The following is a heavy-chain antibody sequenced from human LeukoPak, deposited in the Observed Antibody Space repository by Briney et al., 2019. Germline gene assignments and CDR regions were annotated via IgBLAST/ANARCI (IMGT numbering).Heavy chain of an antibody. CDR3: AKGMNRIAAVDAFDI. CDR1: GFTFSSYW. Sequence: SGGSLRLSCAASGFTFSSYWMSRVRQAPGKGLEWVASIKQDGSAKYYVDSVKSRFTISRDNAKNSLYLQMSSLRAEDTAVYYCAKGMNRIAAVDAFDIWGQGTMVTVSS. D-gene: IGHD6-13*01. V-gene: IGHV3-7*03. CDR2: IKQDGSAK. J-gene: IGHJ3*02.